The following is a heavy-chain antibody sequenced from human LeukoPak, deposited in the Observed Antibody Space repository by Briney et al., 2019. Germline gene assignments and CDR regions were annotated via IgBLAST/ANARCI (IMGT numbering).Heavy chain of an antibody. V-gene: IGHV1-69*13. CDR3: ASRTPIAVAGTVDY. CDR1: GGTFSSYA. D-gene: IGHD6-19*01. J-gene: IGHJ4*02. Sequence: SVKVSCKASGGTFSSYAISWVRQAPRQGLEWMGGIIPIFGTANYAQKFQGRVTITADESTSTAYMELSSLRSEDTAMYYCASRTPIAVAGTVDYWGQGTLVTVSS. CDR2: IIPIFGTA.